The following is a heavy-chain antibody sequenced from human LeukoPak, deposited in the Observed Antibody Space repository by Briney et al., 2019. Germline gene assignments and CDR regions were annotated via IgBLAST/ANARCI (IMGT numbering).Heavy chain of an antibody. D-gene: IGHD4-23*01. CDR2: ISGSGGST. CDR3: AKDPGPMTTVVTPTDY. Sequence: GGSLRLSCAASGFTFSSYAMSWVRQAPGKGLEWVSAISGSGGSTYYADSVKGRFTVSRDNFKNTLYLQMNSLRAEGTAVYYCAKDPGPMTTVVTPTDYWGQGTLVTVSS. CDR1: GFTFSSYA. J-gene: IGHJ4*02. V-gene: IGHV3-23*01.